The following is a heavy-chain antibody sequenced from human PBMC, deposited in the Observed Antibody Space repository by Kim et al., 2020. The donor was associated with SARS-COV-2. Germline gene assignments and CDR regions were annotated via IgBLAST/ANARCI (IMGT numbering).Heavy chain of an antibody. Sequence: ASVKVSCKASGYTFTSYGISWVRQAPGQGLEWMGWISAYNGNTNYAQKLQGRVTMTTDTSTSTAYMELRSLRSDDTAVYYCAREGVHYYGSGSYLSYGMDVWGQGTTVTVSS. V-gene: IGHV1-18*01. D-gene: IGHD3-10*01. CDR2: ISAYNGNT. CDR1: GYTFTSYG. CDR3: AREGVHYYGSGSYLSYGMDV. J-gene: IGHJ6*02.